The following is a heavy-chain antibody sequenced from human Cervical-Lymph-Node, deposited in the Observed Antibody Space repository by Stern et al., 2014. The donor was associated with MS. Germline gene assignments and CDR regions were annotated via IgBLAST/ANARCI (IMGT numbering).Heavy chain of an antibody. J-gene: IGHJ4*02. CDR1: GFTFSSYG. Sequence: VQLVQSGGGVVQSGRSLILTCKVSGFTFSSYGMHWVRQAPGKGLEWVSVISYDGSDTYYAESVKGRFTISRDNSKNTLYLEMRSLRPEDTAVYYCVKRGITEVRGVRLGDYWGPGTLVIVSS. CDR3: VKRGITEVRGVRLGDY. CDR2: ISYDGSDT. V-gene: IGHV3-30*18. D-gene: IGHD3-10*01.